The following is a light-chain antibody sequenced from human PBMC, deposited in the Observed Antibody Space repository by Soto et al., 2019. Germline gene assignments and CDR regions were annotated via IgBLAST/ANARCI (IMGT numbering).Light chain of an antibody. CDR2: DNN. CDR1: SSNIGDNY. CDR3: GTWDSSLSAGV. J-gene: IGLJ3*02. Sequence: SALTQPPSVSAAPGQKVTISCSGSSSNIGDNYVSWYQQLPGTAPKLLIYDNNKRPSGIPDRFSGSKSGTSGTLGITGLQTGDEADYYCGTWDSSLSAGVFGGGTQLTVL. V-gene: IGLV1-51*01.